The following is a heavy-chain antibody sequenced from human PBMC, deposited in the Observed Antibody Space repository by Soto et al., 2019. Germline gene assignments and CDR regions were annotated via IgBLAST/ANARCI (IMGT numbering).Heavy chain of an antibody. V-gene: IGHV3-21*01. Sequence: PVGSLRLSCAASGFTFSSYSMNWVRQAPGKGLEWVSSISSSSSYIYYADSVKGRFTISRDNAKNSLYLQMNSLRAEDTAVYYCARAKARDAFDIWGQGTMVTVSS. CDR3: ARAKARDAFDI. CDR1: GFTFSSYS. CDR2: ISSSSSYI. J-gene: IGHJ3*02.